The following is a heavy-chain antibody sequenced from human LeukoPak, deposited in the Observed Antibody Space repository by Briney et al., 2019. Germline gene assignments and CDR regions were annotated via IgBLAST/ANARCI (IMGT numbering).Heavy chain of an antibody. CDR1: GGSISSYY. CDR2: IYYSGIT. CDR3: ARDPGGDSGSYYYWFDP. Sequence: PSETLSLTCTVSGGSISSYYWSWIRQPPGKGLEWIGYIYYSGITNYNPSLKSRVTISVDTSKNQFSLKLSSVTAADTAVYYCARDPGGDSGSYYYWFDPWGQGTLVTVSS. V-gene: IGHV4-59*01. D-gene: IGHD3-10*01. J-gene: IGHJ5*02.